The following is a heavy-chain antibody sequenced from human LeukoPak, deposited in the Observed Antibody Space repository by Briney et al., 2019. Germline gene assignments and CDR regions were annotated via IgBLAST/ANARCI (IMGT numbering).Heavy chain of an antibody. Sequence: GASVKVSCKASGYTFTGYYMHWVRQAPGQGLEWMGWINPNSGGTNYAQQFKGRVTMTKNTSISTAYMELSRLTSDDAALYYCAREHDGSGSYYNAFDYWGQGTLVTVSS. V-gene: IGHV1-2*02. J-gene: IGHJ4*02. CDR1: GYTFTGYY. D-gene: IGHD3-10*01. CDR2: INPNSGGT. CDR3: AREHDGSGSYYNAFDY.